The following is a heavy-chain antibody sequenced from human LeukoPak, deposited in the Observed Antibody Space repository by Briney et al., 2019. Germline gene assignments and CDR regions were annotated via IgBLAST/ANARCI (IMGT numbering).Heavy chain of an antibody. CDR2: TNPISGYT. CDR3: ARGNRLYSSSWSSLAFDI. Sequence: GASVKVSCKASGYTFTSYDINWVRQAPGQGLEWMGWTNPISGYTGSAQKFQGRVTMTRNTSISTAYMELSSLRSEDTAVYYCARGNRLYSSSWSSLAFDIWGQGTMVTVSS. V-gene: IGHV1-8*01. CDR1: GYTFTSYD. J-gene: IGHJ3*02. D-gene: IGHD6-13*01.